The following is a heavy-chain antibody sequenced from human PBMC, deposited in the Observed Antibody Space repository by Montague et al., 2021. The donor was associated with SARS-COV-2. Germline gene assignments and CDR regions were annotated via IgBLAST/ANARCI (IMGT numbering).Heavy chain of an antibody. V-gene: IGHV4-59*01. CDR3: ARGGGYYNYGLDV. Sequence: SETLSLTCTVSGGSISNYYWSWTRQPPGRGLEWIGYIYYSGSTDCSPSLKSRVTIPLDTSKNQFSLKVTSVTAADTAVYYCARGGGYYNYGLDVWGPGTTVTVSS. J-gene: IGHJ6*02. CDR1: GGSISNYY. CDR2: IYYSGST. D-gene: IGHD3-22*01.